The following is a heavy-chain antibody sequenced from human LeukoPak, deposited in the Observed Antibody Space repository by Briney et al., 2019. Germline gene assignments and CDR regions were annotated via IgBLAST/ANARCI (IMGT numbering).Heavy chain of an antibody. CDR2: VSGSGDNT. D-gene: IGHD6-19*01. J-gene: IGHJ4*02. Sequence: GGSLRLSCAASGFTFSSYAMGWVRQTPGEGLEWVSSVSGSGDNTYYADSVKGRFTISRDNSEKTLYLQMNSLRAEDTAIYYCAHLGQWLAQFDYWGQGTLVTVSS. CDR1: GFTFSSYA. V-gene: IGHV3-23*01. CDR3: AHLGQWLAQFDY.